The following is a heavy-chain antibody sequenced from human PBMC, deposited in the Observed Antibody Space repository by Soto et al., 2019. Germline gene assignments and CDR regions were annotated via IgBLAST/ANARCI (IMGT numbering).Heavy chain of an antibody. CDR2: IYDSGNT. Sequence: QLQLQESGSGLVKPSQTLSLTCAVSGGSISGTTYYWSWIRQPPGKGLEWIGYIYDSGNTYYNPSLKSPFSLSVYRSNNQFSLKLSSVTAADTAVYYCARGQGAAAGHSNFDYWGQGALVTVSS. V-gene: IGHV4-30-2*01. D-gene: IGHD6-13*01. CDR1: GGSISGTTYY. J-gene: IGHJ4*02. CDR3: ARGQGAAAGHSNFDY.